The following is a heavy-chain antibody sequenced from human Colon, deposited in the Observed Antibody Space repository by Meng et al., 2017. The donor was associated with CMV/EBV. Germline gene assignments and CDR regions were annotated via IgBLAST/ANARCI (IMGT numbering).Heavy chain of an antibody. D-gene: IGHD6-6*01. J-gene: IGHJ4*02. CDR1: GFRFSDYY. CDR3: AKDGDKAQLAAY. CDR2: ISGGGSTI. Sequence: GESLKISCAASGFRFSDYYMNWIRQAPGRGLEWIAYISGGGSTIVCADSVKGRFTISRDNAKNTLYLQMNSLRGDDTAVDYCAKDGDKAQLAAYWGQGTLVTVSS. V-gene: IGHV3-11*01.